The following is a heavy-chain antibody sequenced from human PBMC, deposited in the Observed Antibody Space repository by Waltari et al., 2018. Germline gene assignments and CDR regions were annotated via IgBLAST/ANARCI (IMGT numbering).Heavy chain of an antibody. CDR1: GFTFSSYS. D-gene: IGHD3-3*01. J-gene: IGHJ6*02. Sequence: EVQLVESGGGLVKPGGSLRLSCAASGFTFSSYSMNWVRQAPGKGLEWVSSISSSSSYIYYADSVKGRFTISRDNAKNSLYLQMNSLRAEDTAVYYCASLLEWLYEEYYYYGMDVWGQGTTVTVSS. V-gene: IGHV3-21*01. CDR2: ISSSSSYI. CDR3: ASLLEWLYEEYYYYGMDV.